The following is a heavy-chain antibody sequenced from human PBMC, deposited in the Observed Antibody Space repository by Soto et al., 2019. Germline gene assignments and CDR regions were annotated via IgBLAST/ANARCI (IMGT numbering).Heavy chain of an antibody. Sequence: SETLSLTCAVSGGSISSGGYSWSWIRQPPGKGLEWIGYIYHSGSTYYNPSLKSRVTISVDRSKNQFSLKLSSVTAADTGVYYCARGVYCSSTSCRLGFDPWGQGTLVTVSS. CDR3: ARGVYCSSTSCRLGFDP. J-gene: IGHJ5*02. V-gene: IGHV4-30-2*01. CDR2: IYHSGST. CDR1: GGSISSGGYS. D-gene: IGHD2-2*01.